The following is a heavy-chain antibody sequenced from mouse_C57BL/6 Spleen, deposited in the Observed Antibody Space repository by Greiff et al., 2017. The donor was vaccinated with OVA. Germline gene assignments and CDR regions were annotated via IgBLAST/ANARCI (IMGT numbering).Heavy chain of an antibody. CDR3: ARKGDYDG. CDR2: INPSTGGT. V-gene: IGHV1-42*01. J-gene: IGHJ3*01. CDR1: GYSFTGYY. D-gene: IGHD2-4*01. Sequence: EVKLMESGPELVKPGASVKISCKASGYSFTGYYMNWVKQSPEKSLEWIGEINPSTGGTTYNQKFKAKATLTVDKSSSTAYMQLKSLTSEDSAVYYCARKGDYDGWGQGTLVTVSA.